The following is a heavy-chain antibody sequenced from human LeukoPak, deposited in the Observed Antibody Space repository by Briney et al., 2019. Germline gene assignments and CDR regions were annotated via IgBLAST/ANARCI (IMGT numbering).Heavy chain of an antibody. J-gene: IGHJ4*02. V-gene: IGHV3-23*01. CDR2: ISGSGGSK. Sequence: GGSLRLSCAASGFTFSSYSMSWVRQAPGKGLEWVSAISGSGGSKNYADSVKGRFTISRDNAKNTAYLQMNSLRVEDTAVYYCAKEIVGAVFFGYRGQGTLGTGS. D-gene: IGHD3-10*01. CDR1: GFTFSSYS. CDR3: AKEIVGAVFFGY.